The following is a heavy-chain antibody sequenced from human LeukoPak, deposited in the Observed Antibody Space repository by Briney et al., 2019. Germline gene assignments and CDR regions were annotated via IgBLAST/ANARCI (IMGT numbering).Heavy chain of an antibody. D-gene: IGHD3-10*01. CDR2: ISAYNGNT. V-gene: IGHV1-18*01. CDR1: GYTFTSYG. J-gene: IGHJ5*02. CDR3: ARGLYYYGSGSYYRRNWFDP. Sequence: ASVTVSCKASGYTFTSYGISWVRQAPGQGLEWMGWISAYNGNTNYAQKLQGRVTITTDTSTSTAYMELRSLRADDTAVYYCARGLYYYGSGSYYRRNWFDPWGQGTLVTVSS.